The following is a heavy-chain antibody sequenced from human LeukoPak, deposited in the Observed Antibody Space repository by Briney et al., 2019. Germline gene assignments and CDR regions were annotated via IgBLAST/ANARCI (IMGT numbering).Heavy chain of an antibody. CDR1: GFTFSSYW. V-gene: IGHV3-7*01. Sequence: PGGSLRLSCAASGFTFSSYWMSWVRQAPGKGLEWVAIIKQDGSEKYYVDSVKGRFTISRDNAKNSLYLQMNSLRAEDTAVYYCARDQTGYCSSTSCYADSNWFDPWGQGTLVTVSS. CDR2: IKQDGSEK. CDR3: ARDQTGYCSSTSCYADSNWFDP. D-gene: IGHD2-2*01. J-gene: IGHJ5*02.